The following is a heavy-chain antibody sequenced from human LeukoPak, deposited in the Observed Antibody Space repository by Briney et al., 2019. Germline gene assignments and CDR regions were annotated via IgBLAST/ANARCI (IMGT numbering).Heavy chain of an antibody. D-gene: IGHD6-19*01. J-gene: IGHJ4*02. V-gene: IGHV3-20*04. CDR3: ATSSHSGWQAGVDY. CDR1: GFTFDDYG. CDR2: INWSGAST. Sequence: RPGGSLRLSCAASGFTFDDYGMGWARQPPGKGLEWVSGINWSGASTGYVDSVKGRFTISRDNAKNSLYLQMNSLRAGDTALYYCATSSHSGWQAGVDYWGQGTLVTVSS.